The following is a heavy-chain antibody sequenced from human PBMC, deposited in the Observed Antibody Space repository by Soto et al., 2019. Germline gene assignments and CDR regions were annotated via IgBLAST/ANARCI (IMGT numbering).Heavy chain of an antibody. CDR2: ISKDGRNT. J-gene: IGHJ5*02. CDR3: ARVTKDKWLVKGFDP. CDR1: GFTFSIYA. V-gene: IGHV3-30*04. D-gene: IGHD6-19*01. Sequence: QVQLVESGGGVVQPGRSLRLSCAASGFTFSIYAIHWVRQAPGKGLEWVAVISKDGRNTYYADSVKGRFTISRDNSKNTLFLQMNSLRVEDTAVYYCARVTKDKWLVKGFDPWGQGTLVTVSS.